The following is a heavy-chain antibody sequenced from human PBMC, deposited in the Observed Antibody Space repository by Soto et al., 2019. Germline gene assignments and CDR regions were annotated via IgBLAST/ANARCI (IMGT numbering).Heavy chain of an antibody. CDR1: GGTFSTYA. V-gene: IGHV1-69*12. Sequence: QVQLVQSGAEVKKPESSVKVSCKAPGGTFSTYAISWVRQAPGQGLEWMGGIIPMFGTANYAQRFQDRVTITADESTNTVYMALSSLRSEETAVYFCASGIQLWLRRINNGYSGWGHGTLVTVSS. D-gene: IGHD5-18*01. CDR3: ASGIQLWLRRINNGYSG. J-gene: IGHJ4*01. CDR2: IIPMFGTA.